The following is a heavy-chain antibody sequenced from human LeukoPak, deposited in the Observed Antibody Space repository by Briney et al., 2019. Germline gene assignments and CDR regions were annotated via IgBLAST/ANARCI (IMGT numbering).Heavy chain of an antibody. J-gene: IGHJ5*02. V-gene: IGHV4-59*01. Sequence: SETLSLTCTVSGGPISSYYWSWIRQPPGKGLEWIGYIYYSGSTNYNPSLKSRVTISVDTSKNQFSLKLSSVTAADTAVYYCARVVVVAATIWFDPWGQGTLVTVSS. CDR1: GGPISSYY. CDR2: IYYSGST. D-gene: IGHD2-15*01. CDR3: ARVVVVAATIWFDP.